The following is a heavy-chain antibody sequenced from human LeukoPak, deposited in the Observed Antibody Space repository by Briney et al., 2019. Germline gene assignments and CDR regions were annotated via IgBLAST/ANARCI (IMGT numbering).Heavy chain of an antibody. CDR1: GGSIGSSSYY. CDR2: IYYSGST. Sequence: SETLSLTCTVSGGSIGSSSYYWGWIRQPPGKGLEWIGSIYYSGSTYYNPSLKSRVTISVDTSKNQFSLKLSSVTAADTAVYYCARDRPPGFGIAVYWGQGTLVTVSS. CDR3: ARDRPPGFGIAVY. D-gene: IGHD6-19*01. J-gene: IGHJ4*02. V-gene: IGHV4-39*07.